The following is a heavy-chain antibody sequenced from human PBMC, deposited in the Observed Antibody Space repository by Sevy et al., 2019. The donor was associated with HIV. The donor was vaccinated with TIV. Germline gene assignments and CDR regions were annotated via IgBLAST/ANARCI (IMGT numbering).Heavy chain of an antibody. CDR1: GFTFSSYE. CDR2: ISSSGSTI. J-gene: IGHJ2*01. Sequence: GGSLRLSCAASGFTFSSYEMNWVRQAPGKGLEWVSYISSSGSTIYYADSVKGRFTIFRDKAKNSLYLQMNSLRAEDTAVYYCARDGDSSGYYYPYWYFDLWGRGTLVTVSS. CDR3: ARDGDSSGYYYPYWYFDL. D-gene: IGHD3-22*01. V-gene: IGHV3-48*03.